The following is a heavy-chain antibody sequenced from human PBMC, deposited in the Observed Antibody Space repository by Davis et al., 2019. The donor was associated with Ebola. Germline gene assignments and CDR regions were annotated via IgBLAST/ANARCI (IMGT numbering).Heavy chain of an antibody. V-gene: IGHV4-34*01. Sequence: SETLSLTCAVYGGSFSGYYWSWLRQPPGKGLEWLGEINHGGSTKYNPSIKSPVTISIDTSKNQFSLKVTSVTAADTAVYYCARGNYGDYIVLYYYNMDVWGQGTTVTVSS. CDR1: GGSFSGYY. CDR2: INHGGST. D-gene: IGHD4-17*01. CDR3: ARGNYGDYIVLYYYNMDV. J-gene: IGHJ6*02.